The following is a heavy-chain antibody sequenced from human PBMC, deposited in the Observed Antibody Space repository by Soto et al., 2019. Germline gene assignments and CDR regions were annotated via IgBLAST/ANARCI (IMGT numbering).Heavy chain of an antibody. J-gene: IGHJ4*02. CDR3: AKKSTDSSGYSDY. V-gene: IGHV3-23*01. CDR1: GFTVSNYA. CDR2: ISGSGGSS. Sequence: GGSLRLSCAASGFTVSNYAMSWVRQAPGKGLEWVSGISGSGGSSYYADSVKGRFTISRDNSKNTLNLQMDSLRAEDTAVYYCAKKSTDSSGYSDYWGQGTVVTVSS. D-gene: IGHD2-2*01.